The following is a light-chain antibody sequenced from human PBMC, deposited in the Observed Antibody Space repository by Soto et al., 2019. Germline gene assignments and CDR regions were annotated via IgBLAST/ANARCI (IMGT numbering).Light chain of an antibody. J-gene: IGKJ1*01. CDR1: QSISSW. Sequence: DFQTASTPCTLSASVGDRVSITCRASQSISSWLAWYQQKPGKAPKLLIYDASSLESGVPSRFGGSGSGTEFTLTISSLQPDDFATYYCQQYNSYSGTFGQGTKVDIK. CDR3: QQYNSYSGT. CDR2: DAS. V-gene: IGKV1-5*01.